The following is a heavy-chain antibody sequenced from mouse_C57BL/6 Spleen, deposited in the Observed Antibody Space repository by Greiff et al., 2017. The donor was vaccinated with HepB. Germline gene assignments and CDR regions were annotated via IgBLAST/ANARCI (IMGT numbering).Heavy chain of an antibody. CDR2: ISGGGGNT. CDR3: ARQGLKEAWFAY. V-gene: IGHV5-9*01. J-gene: IGHJ3*01. CDR1: GFTFSSYT. Sequence: EVKVEESGGGLVKPGGSLKLSCAASGFTFSSYTMSWVRQTPEKRLEWVATISGGGGNTYYPDSVKGRFTISRDNAKNTLYLQMSSLRSEDTALYYCARQGLKEAWFAYWGQGTLVTVSA. D-gene: IGHD2-4*01.